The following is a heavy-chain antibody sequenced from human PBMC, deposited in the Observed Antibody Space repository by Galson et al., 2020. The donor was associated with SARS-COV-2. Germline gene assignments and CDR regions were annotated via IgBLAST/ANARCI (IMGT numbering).Heavy chain of an antibody. CDR1: GDSLSSGGFF. Sequence: SETLSLTCSVSGDSLSSGGFFWTWIRQNPGKGPEWIGNIYNTGSVYYNSSLESRVLISIDVSRNQFSLKLRSVTAADTAVYYCARGAGNRGGLLWGQGTLATVSS. CDR3: ARGAGNRGGLL. D-gene: IGHD3-10*01. J-gene: IGHJ4*02. V-gene: IGHV4-31*03. CDR2: IYNTGSV.